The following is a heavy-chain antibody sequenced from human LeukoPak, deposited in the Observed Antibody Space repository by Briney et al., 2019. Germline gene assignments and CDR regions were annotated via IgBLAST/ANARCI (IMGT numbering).Heavy chain of an antibody. CDR1: GYTFTSYG. V-gene: IGHV1-18*01. J-gene: IGHJ5*02. D-gene: IGHD1-26*01. CDR3: ARGKGSWFDP. Sequence: ASVKVSCKTSGYTFTSYGISWVRQAPGQGLEWMGWISAYNRNTNYAQKFQGRVTMTTDTSTSTAYMELRSLRSDDTAVYFCARGKGSWFDPWGQGTLVTVSS. CDR2: ISAYNRNT.